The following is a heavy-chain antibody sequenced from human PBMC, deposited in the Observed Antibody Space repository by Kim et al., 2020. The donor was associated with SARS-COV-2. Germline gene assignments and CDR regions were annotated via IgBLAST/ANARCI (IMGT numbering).Heavy chain of an antibody. CDR1: GFTFSSYW. CDR2: IDSDGGST. V-gene: IGHV3-74*01. CDR3: ARNPYPYGSGSQSRTRFDF. Sequence: GGSLRLSCVASGFTFSSYWMHWVRQTPGKGLVWVSRIDSDGGSTRYADSVKGRFTISRDNAKDTLYLQIDSLGAEDTGVYFCARNPYPYGSGSQSRTRFDFWGQGTLVTVSS. J-gene: IGHJ4*02. D-gene: IGHD3-10*01.